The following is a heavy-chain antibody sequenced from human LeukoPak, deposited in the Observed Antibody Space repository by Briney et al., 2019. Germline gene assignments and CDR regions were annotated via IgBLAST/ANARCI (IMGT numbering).Heavy chain of an antibody. CDR3: AKDLLSYGSGNWFDP. D-gene: IGHD3-10*01. V-gene: IGHV3-23*01. Sequence: GGSLRLSCAASGFTFSTYAMSWVRQAPGKGLEWVSAISGSGGSTYYADSVKGRFTISRDNSKNTLYLQMNSLRAEDTAVYCCAKDLLSYGSGNWFDPWGQGTLVTVSS. J-gene: IGHJ5*02. CDR2: ISGSGGST. CDR1: GFTFSTYA.